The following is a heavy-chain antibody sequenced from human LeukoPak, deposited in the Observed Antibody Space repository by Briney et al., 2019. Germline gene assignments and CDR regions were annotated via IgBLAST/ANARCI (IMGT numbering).Heavy chain of an antibody. CDR3: ARGRDGYTLIDAFDI. J-gene: IGHJ3*02. D-gene: IGHD5-24*01. CDR1: GFTFSNYA. CDR2: ISTSSIYI. Sequence: GGSLRLSCAASGFTFSNYAMNWVRQAPGKGLEWVSSISTSSIYIYYADSVKGRFTISRDNAKNSLYLQMNSLRAEDTAVYYCARGRDGYTLIDAFDIWGQGTMVTVSS. V-gene: IGHV3-21*01.